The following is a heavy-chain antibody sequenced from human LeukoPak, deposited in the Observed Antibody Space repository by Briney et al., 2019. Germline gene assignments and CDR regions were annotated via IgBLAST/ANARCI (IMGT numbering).Heavy chain of an antibody. J-gene: IGHJ4*02. CDR1: GYTFTGYY. V-gene: IGHV1-2*02. Sequence: EASLKVSCEASGYTFTGYYMHWVRQAPGQGLEWMGWINPNSGGTNYAQKLQGRVTMTRDTSISTPYLELSRLRSDDTAVYYCARELSDDFWSGYYYQYFDYWGQGTLVTVSS. CDR3: ARELSDDFWSGYYYQYFDY. CDR2: INPNSGGT. D-gene: IGHD3-3*01.